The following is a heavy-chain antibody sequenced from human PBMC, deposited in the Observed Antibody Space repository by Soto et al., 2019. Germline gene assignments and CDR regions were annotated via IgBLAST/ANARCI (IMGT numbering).Heavy chain of an antibody. CDR1: GGTFSSYA. J-gene: IGHJ6*02. V-gene: IGHV1-69*01. Sequence: QVQLVQSGAEVKKPGSSVKVSCKASGGTFSSYAISWVRQAPGQGLEWMGGIIPIFGTANYAQKFQGRVTITADESTSTAYMELSSLRSEDTAVFYCARGGGRSIVGATRRYYGMDVWGQGTTVTVSS. D-gene: IGHD1-26*01. CDR2: IIPIFGTA. CDR3: ARGGGRSIVGATRRYYGMDV.